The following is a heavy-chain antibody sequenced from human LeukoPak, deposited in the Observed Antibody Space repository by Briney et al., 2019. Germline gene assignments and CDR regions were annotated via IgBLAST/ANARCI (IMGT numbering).Heavy chain of an antibody. CDR1: GGSISSSSYY. CDR2: IYYSGST. J-gene: IGHJ4*02. CDR3: ARSMVRGVIFDY. Sequence: SETLSLTCTVSGGSISSSSYYWGWLRQPPGKGLEWIGSIYYSGSTYYNPSPKSRVTISVDTSKNQFSLKLSSVTAADTAVYYCARSMVRGVIFDYWGQGTLVTVSS. V-gene: IGHV4-39*01. D-gene: IGHD3-10*01.